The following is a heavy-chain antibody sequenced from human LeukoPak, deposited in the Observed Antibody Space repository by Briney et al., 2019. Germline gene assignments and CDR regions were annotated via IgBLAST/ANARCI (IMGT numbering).Heavy chain of an antibody. D-gene: IGHD3-10*01. V-gene: IGHV3-20*04. J-gene: IGHJ3*02. CDR2: INWNSGSI. CDR1: GFTFDDYG. CDR3: AKGVRITMVRGAFDI. Sequence: SGGSLRLSCAASGFTFDDYGMSWVRQAPGKGLEWVSGINWNSGSIGYADSVKGRFTISRDNAKNSLYLQMNSLRAEDTALYYCAKGVRITMVRGAFDIWGQGTMVTVSS.